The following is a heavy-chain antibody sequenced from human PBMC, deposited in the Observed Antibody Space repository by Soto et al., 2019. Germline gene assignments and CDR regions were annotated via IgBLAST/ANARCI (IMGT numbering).Heavy chain of an antibody. CDR2: VYPGDSDV. CDR1: GYSFANSW. V-gene: IGHV5-51*01. D-gene: IGHD2-15*01. Sequence: GESLKIYCQGSGYSFANSWIGWVRQMPGKGLEWLGNVYPGDSDVRYSPSFQGRVTISADNSINTAYLHLRSLKASDTAMYYCLKGDTSCFDYWGQGTQVTVSS. CDR3: LKGDTSCFDY. J-gene: IGHJ4*02.